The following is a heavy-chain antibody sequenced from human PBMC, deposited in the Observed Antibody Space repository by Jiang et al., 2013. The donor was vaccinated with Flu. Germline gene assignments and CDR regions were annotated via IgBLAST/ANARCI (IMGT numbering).Heavy chain of an antibody. Sequence: RLSCAASGFTFDDYAMHWVRQAPGKGLEWVSGISWNSGSIGYADSVKGRFTISRDNAKNSLYLQMNSLRAEDTALYYCAKARPSFYYYYYMDVWGKGTTVTVSS. CDR1: GFTFDDYA. CDR2: ISWNSGSI. J-gene: IGHJ6*03. CDR3: AKARPSFYYYYYMDV. V-gene: IGHV3-9*01. D-gene: IGHD6-6*01.